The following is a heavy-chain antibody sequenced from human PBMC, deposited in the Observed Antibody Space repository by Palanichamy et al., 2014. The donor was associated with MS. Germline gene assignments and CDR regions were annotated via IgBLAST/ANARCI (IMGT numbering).Heavy chain of an antibody. V-gene: IGHV3-49*04. D-gene: IGHD6-13*01. J-gene: IGHJ4*02. Sequence: EVQMVESGGGLVQPGRSLRLSCTTAGFTFGDHAMTWVRRAPGKGPEWVGFIRSKTYGGTAEYAAPVRGRFTISRDDSRSIAYLQMNSLRTEETGVYYCVRAVILHSASWFGTLDYWGRGTLVTVSS. CDR2: IRSKTYGGTA. CDR3: VRAVILHSASWFGTLDY. CDR1: GFTFGDHA.